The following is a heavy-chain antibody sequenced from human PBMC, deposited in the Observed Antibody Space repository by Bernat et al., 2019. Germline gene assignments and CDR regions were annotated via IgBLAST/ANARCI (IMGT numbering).Heavy chain of an antibody. D-gene: IGHD3-10*01. CDR2: ISSSSTI. J-gene: IGHJ4*02. Sequence: EVQLVESGGGLVQPGGSLRLSCAASGSTLSSYSMNWVRQAPGKGLEWVSYISSSSTIYYADSVKGQFNISRDNAKNSLYLQMNSLRAEDTAVYYCTRARIWFGEEGPFDYCGEGTLGTVSS. CDR3: TRARIWFGEEGPFDY. V-gene: IGHV3-48*01. CDR1: GSTLSSYS.